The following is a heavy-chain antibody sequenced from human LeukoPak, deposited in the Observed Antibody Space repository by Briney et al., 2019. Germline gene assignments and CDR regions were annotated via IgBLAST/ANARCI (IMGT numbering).Heavy chain of an antibody. D-gene: IGHD3-3*01. Sequence: ASETLSLTCTVSGGSISSYYWSWIRQPPGKGLEWIGEINHSGSTNYNPSLKSRVTISVDTSKNQFSLKLSSVTAADTAVYYCARGRTYYDFWSGYSPEHFQHWGQGTLVTVSS. J-gene: IGHJ1*01. CDR3: ARGRTYYDFWSGYSPEHFQH. CDR1: GGSISSYY. CDR2: INHSGST. V-gene: IGHV4-34*01.